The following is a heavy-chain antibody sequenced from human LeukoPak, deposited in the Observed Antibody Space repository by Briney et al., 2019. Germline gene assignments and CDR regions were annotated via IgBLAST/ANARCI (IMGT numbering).Heavy chain of an antibody. CDR2: FDPEDGET. D-gene: IGHD3-10*01. V-gene: IGHV1-24*01. CDR1: GYTLTELS. CDR3: ARDPHYGSGSPPGDY. Sequence: ASVKVSCKVSGYTLTELSMHWVRQAPGKGLEWMGGFDPEDGETIYAQKFQGRVTMTRDTSTSTVYMELSSLRSEDTAVYYCARDPHYGSGSPPGDYWGQGTLVTVSS. J-gene: IGHJ4*02.